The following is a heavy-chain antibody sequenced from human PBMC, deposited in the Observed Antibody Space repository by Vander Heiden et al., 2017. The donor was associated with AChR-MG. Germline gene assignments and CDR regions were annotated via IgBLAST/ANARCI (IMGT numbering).Heavy chain of an antibody. D-gene: IGHD3-10*01. Sequence: QVQLVQSGAEVKKPGSSVKVSCKASGGTFSSYAISWVRQAPGQGLEWMGGIIPIFGTANYAQKFQGRVTITADESTSTAYMELSSLRSEDTAVYYCARKSPRFGELLYEVGTTTNYYYYGMDVWGQGTTVTVSS. CDR3: ARKSPRFGELLYEVGTTTNYYYYGMDV. J-gene: IGHJ6*02. CDR2: IIPIFGTA. V-gene: IGHV1-69*01. CDR1: GGTFSSYA.